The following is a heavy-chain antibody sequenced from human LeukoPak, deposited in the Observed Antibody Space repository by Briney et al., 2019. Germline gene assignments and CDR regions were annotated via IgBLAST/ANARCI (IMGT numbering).Heavy chain of an antibody. D-gene: IGHD6-6*01. V-gene: IGHV4-38-2*02. J-gene: IGHJ6*03. CDR3: ARDFSSSSSVYYYYYMDV. Sequence: KPSETLSLTCTVSSYSISSDYYWGWIRQPPGKGLEWLGTIYYRGTTYYNPSLKSRVTISVDTSKNQFSLRLNSVTAADTAVYYCARDFSSSSSVYYYYYMDVWGKGTSVTVSS. CDR2: IYYRGTT. CDR1: SYSISSDYY.